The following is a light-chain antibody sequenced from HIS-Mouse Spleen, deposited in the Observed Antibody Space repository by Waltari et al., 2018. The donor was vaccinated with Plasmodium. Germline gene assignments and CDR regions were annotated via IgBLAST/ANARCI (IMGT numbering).Light chain of an antibody. J-gene: IGLJ3*02. CDR2: RNN. V-gene: IGLV1-47*01. CDR1: SSNIGGNY. Sequence: QSVLTQPPSASGTPGQRATISCSGSSSNIGGNYVYCYQQLPGTAPKLLIYRNNQRPSGVPDRFSGSKSGTSASLAISGLRSEDEADYYCAAWDDSLSGWVFGGGTKLTVL. CDR3: AAWDDSLSGWV.